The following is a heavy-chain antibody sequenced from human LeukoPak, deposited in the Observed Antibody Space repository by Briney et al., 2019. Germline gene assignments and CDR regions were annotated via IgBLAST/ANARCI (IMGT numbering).Heavy chain of an antibody. J-gene: IGHJ6*02. V-gene: IGHV1-46*01. Sequence: ASVKVSCKASGYTFTSYYMHWVRQAPGQGLEWMGIINPSGGSTSYAQKFQGRVTMTRDTSMSTVYMELSSLRSEGTAVYYCARGLLLGYYYYGMDVWGQGTTVTVSS. D-gene: IGHD5-18*01. CDR1: GYTFTSYY. CDR3: ARGLLLGYYYYGMDV. CDR2: INPSGGST.